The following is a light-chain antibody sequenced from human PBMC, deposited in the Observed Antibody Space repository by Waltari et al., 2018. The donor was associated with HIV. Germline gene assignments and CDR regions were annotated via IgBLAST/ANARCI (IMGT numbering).Light chain of an antibody. CDR2: DVT. CDR3: CSFVGSYSYV. J-gene: IGLJ1*01. CDR1: SGALDGSSF. V-gene: IGLV2-11*01. Sequence: QSALTQPRSVSGSPGQSVTLSCTGFSGALDGSSFVSWYSQHPGEAPKVVIYDVTKRPSGVPDRFSGSRSGNTASLTISGLQAEDEADYFCCSFVGSYSYVFGTGTKVTVL.